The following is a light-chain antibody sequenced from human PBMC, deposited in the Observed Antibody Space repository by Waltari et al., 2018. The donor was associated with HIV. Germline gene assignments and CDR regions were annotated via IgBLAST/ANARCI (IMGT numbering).Light chain of an antibody. CDR1: DIDSGHYNL. CDR2: DVS. Sequence: QSALPQPASVSGNPGQSVPITCTGTDIDSGHYNLVYWFQQHPGKAPKLLIYDVSKRPSGVSSRFSGSKSGYFASLTISGLLTEDESSYYCLTYVSKTSTWQFDGGTYLTV. V-gene: IGLV2-23*02. CDR3: LTYVSKTSTWQ. J-gene: IGLJ3*02.